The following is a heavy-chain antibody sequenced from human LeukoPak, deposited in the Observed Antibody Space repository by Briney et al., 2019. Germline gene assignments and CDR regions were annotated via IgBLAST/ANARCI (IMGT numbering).Heavy chain of an antibody. J-gene: IGHJ4*02. V-gene: IGHV3-21*01. Sequence: GGSLRLSCAASGFTFSSYSMNWVRQAPGKGLEWVSSISSSSSYIYYADSVKARFTISRDNDKNSLYLQMNSLRAEDTAVYYCARELIGVVPAATNDYWGQGTLVTVSS. D-gene: IGHD2-2*01. CDR3: ARELIGVVPAATNDY. CDR1: GFTFSSYS. CDR2: ISSSSSYI.